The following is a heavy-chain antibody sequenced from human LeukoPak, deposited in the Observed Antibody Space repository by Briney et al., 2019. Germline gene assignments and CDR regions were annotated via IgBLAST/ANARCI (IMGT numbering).Heavy chain of an antibody. Sequence: EASVKVSCKASGYTFTSYYMHWVRQAPGQGLEWMGIINPSGGSTSYAQKFQGRVTMTRDTSTSTVYMELSSLRSEDTAVYYCARDRTLRGWLYCSSTSCPYYFDYWGQGTLVTVSS. CDR2: INPSGGST. CDR1: GYTFTSYY. J-gene: IGHJ4*02. CDR3: ARDRTLRGWLYCSSTSCPYYFDY. V-gene: IGHV1-46*01. D-gene: IGHD2-2*01.